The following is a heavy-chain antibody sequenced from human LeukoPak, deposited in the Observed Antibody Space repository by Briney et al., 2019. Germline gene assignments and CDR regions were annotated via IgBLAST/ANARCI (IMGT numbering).Heavy chain of an antibody. CDR2: IWYDGSNK. D-gene: IGHD2-15*01. J-gene: IGHJ6*03. CDR3: ARDFCSGGSCYSFYYYYYMDV. V-gene: IGHV3-33*01. CDR1: GFTFSSFG. Sequence: GSLRLSCAASGFTFSSFGLHRVRQAPGKGLEGVAVIWYDGSNKYYADSVKGRFTISRDNSKNMLYLQMNSLRAEDTAVYSCARDFCSGGSCYSFYYYYYMDVRGKGTTVTVSS.